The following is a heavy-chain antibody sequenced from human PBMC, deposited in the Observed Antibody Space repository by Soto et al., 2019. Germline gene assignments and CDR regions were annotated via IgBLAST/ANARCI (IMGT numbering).Heavy chain of an antibody. D-gene: IGHD3-10*01. CDR3: ARDGGYGSGSYRFDY. CDR2: IYYSGST. CDR1: GGSISSGGYY. Sequence: QVQLQESGPGLVKPSQTLSLTCTVSGGSISSGGYYWSWIRQHPGKGLEWIGYIYYSGSTSYNPSLTSRVTKSIDTSKNQFSLKLSSVTAADTAVYYCARDGGYGSGSYRFDYWGQGTLVTVSS. V-gene: IGHV4-31*03. J-gene: IGHJ4*02.